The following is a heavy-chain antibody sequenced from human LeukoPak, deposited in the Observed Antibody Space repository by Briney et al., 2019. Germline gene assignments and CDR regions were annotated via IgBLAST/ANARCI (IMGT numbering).Heavy chain of an antibody. CDR1: GGTFSSYA. Sequence: ASVNVSCKASGGTFSSYAISWVRQAPGQGLEWMGRIIPIFGTANYAQKFQGRVTITADKSTSTAYMELSSLRSEDTAVYYCARGRGYSGYEFFDYWGQGTLVTVSS. V-gene: IGHV1-69*06. D-gene: IGHD5-12*01. J-gene: IGHJ4*02. CDR3: ARGRGYSGYEFFDY. CDR2: IIPIFGTA.